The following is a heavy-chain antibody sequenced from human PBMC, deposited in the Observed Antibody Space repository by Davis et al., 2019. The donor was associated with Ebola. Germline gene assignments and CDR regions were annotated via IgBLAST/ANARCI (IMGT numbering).Heavy chain of an antibody. CDR2: INAGNGNT. J-gene: IGHJ3*02. CDR1: GYTFTSYA. CDR3: ARDSSASGYDFWSGYYTGAFDI. Sequence: ASVKVSCKASGYTFTSYAMHWVRQAPGQRLEWMGWINAGNGNTKYSQKFQGRVTITRDISASTAYMELSNLRSEDTAVYYCARDSSASGYDFWSGYYTGAFDIWGQGTMVTVSS. V-gene: IGHV1-3*01. D-gene: IGHD3-3*01.